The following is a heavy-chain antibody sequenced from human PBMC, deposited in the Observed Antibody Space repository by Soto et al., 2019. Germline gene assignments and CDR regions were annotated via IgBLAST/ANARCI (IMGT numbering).Heavy chain of an antibody. CDR3: ASEYSSSDRYCSGGSCSLTGV. CDR1: GYSFTSYW. D-gene: IGHD2-15*01. Sequence: PGESLKISCKGSGYSFTSYWISWVRQMPGKGLEWMGRIDPSDSYTNYSPSFQGHVTISADKSISTAYLQWSSLKASDTAMYYCASEYSSSDRYCSGGSCSLTGVWGQGTTVTVSS. V-gene: IGHV5-10-1*01. J-gene: IGHJ6*02. CDR2: IDPSDSYT.